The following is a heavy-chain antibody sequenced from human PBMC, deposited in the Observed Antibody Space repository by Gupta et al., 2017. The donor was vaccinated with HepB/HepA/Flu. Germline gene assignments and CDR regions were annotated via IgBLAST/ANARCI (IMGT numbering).Heavy chain of an antibody. CDR1: GFTFSSYG. V-gene: IGHV3-30*18. D-gene: IGHD2-2*01. J-gene: IGHJ6*03. CDR2: ISYDGSNK. Sequence: QVQLVESGGGVVQPGRSLRLSCAASGFTFSSYGMHWVRQAPGKGLEWVAVISYDGSNKYYADSVKGRFTISRDNSKNTLYLQMNSLRAEDTAVYYCAKDESDIVVVHSGHYYYYYMDVWGKGTTVTVSS. CDR3: AKDESDIVVVHSGHYYYYYMDV.